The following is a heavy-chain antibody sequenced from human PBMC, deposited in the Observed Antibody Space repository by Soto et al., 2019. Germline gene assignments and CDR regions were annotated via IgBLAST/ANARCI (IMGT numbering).Heavy chain of an antibody. Sequence: QVQLVQSGAEVKKPGSSVKVSCKASGGTFSTYTITWVRQAPGQGLEWMGRIIPIIGIINYAQKFQGRVTTSADKFPATAYLKVTGPRSDDTAVYYCAGDADSHYNDSHASSYPWGQGTLVTVSS. V-gene: IGHV1-69*08. CDR2: IIPIIGII. D-gene: IGHD4-4*01. J-gene: IGHJ5*02. CDR1: GGTFSTYT. CDR3: AGDADSHYNDSHASSYP.